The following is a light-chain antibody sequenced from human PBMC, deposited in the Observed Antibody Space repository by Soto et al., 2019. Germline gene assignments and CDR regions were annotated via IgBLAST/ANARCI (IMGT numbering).Light chain of an antibody. J-gene: IGKJ1*01. V-gene: IGKV3-20*01. Sequence: EIVLTQSPGTLSLSPGERATLSCRASQSVSSNYLSWYQQKPGQAPRLLIYGASSRLPGIPDRFSGSGSGTDFTLTINRLEPEDFAVYYCQQYGSSPRTFGQGTKVDNK. CDR1: QSVSSNY. CDR3: QQYGSSPRT. CDR2: GAS.